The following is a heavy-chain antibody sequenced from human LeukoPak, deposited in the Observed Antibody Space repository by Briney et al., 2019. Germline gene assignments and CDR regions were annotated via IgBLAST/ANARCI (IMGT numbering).Heavy chain of an antibody. CDR3: AKWGDYDVLTGYYVSDY. J-gene: IGHJ4*02. Sequence: YADSVKGRFTISRDNSKNTVFLQMNSPRAEDTAVYYCAKWGDYDVLTGYYVSDYWGQGTLVTVSS. V-gene: IGHV3-23*01. D-gene: IGHD3-9*01.